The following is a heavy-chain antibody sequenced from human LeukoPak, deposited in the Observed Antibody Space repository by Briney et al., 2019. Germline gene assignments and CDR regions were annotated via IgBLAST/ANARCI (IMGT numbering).Heavy chain of an antibody. CDR3: ADWVGSSSRDY. CDR2: INSNGDEI. CDR1: GFTFRTYA. Sequence: GGSLRLFYAFWGFTFRTYAMTWVRQAPGKGLEWVSGINSNGDEIYYADSVRGRFTISRDNSNHALYLQMDSLRTEDTAVYYCADWVGSSSRDYWGQGTLVTVSS. J-gene: IGHJ4*02. V-gene: IGHV3-23*01. D-gene: IGHD6-6*01.